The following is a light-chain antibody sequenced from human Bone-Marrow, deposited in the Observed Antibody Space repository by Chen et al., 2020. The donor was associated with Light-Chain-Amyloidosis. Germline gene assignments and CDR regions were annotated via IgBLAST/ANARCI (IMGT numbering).Light chain of an antibody. CDR1: SSDVGGYNH. J-gene: IGLJ1*01. Sequence: QSALTQPASVSGSPGQSITISCTGTSSDVGGYNHVSWYPHPPGKAPKLMIYEVSNRPSGISNRFSGSKSGNTASLSISGLQAEDEADYYCSSYTSSVSYVFGSGTKVTVL. CDR2: EVS. V-gene: IGLV2-14*01. CDR3: SSYTSSVSYV.